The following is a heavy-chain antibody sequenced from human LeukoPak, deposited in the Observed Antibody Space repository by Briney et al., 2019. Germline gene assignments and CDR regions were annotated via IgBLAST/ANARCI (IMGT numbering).Heavy chain of an antibody. CDR1: GDSISTSNSY. Sequence: SETLSLTCTVSGDSISTSNSYWGWIRQPPGKGLEWIGSIYYSGNTYYNPSLKSRVTISVDTSKNQFSLKLSSVTAADTAVYYCARGNGMIVVDPWGQGTLVTVSS. J-gene: IGHJ5*02. D-gene: IGHD3-22*01. CDR2: IYYSGNT. CDR3: ARGNGMIVVDP. V-gene: IGHV4-39*07.